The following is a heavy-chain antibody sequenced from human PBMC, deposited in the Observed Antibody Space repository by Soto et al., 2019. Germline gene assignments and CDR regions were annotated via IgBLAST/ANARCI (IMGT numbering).Heavy chain of an antibody. V-gene: IGHV3-9*01. CDR2: ISWNSGSI. Sequence: EVQLVESGGGLVQPGRSLRLSCAASGFTFDDYAMHWVRQAPGKGLEWVSGISWNSGSIGYADSVKGRFTISRDNAKNSLYLQMNSLRAEDTALYYCAKDVYDIVTEGSWFDPWGQGTLVTVSS. CDR1: GFTFDDYA. D-gene: IGHD3-9*01. J-gene: IGHJ5*02. CDR3: AKDVYDIVTEGSWFDP.